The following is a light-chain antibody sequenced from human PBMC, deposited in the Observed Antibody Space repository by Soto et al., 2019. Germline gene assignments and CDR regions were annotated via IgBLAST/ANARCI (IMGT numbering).Light chain of an antibody. J-gene: IGLJ1*01. CDR3: CSYAGSYTLYV. Sequence: QSALTQPRSVSGSPGQSVTISCTGTSSDVGGYNYVSCYQQHPGKAPKLMIYDVSKRPSGVPDRFSGSKSGNTASLTISGLQAEDEADYYCCSYAGSYTLYVFGTGTKLTVL. V-gene: IGLV2-11*01. CDR2: DVS. CDR1: SSDVGGYNY.